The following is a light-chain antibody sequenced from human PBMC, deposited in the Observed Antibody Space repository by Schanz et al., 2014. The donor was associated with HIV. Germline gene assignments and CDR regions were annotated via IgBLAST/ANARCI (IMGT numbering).Light chain of an antibody. J-gene: IGLJ3*02. CDR1: SSSIGFNT. Sequence: QSVLTQPPSASGTPGQRVTISCSGSSSSIGFNTINWYQHLPGTAPKLIMYNSYHRPSGVPDRFSGSSSGTSASLAISGLQSEDEADYYCAAWDDSLNGWVFGGGTKLTVL. CDR2: NSY. CDR3: AAWDDSLNGWV. V-gene: IGLV1-44*01.